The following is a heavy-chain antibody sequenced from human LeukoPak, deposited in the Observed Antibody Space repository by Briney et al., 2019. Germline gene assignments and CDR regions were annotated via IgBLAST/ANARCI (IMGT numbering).Heavy chain of an antibody. CDR1: GFTFSSYA. CDR2: ISGSGGST. V-gene: IGHV3-23*01. J-gene: IGHJ4*02. Sequence: PGGSLRLSCAASGFTFSSYAMSWVRQAPGKGLEWVSAISGSGGSTYYADSVKGRFTISRDNSKNTLYLQMNSLRAEDTAVYYCAKGSKEVPAACIDYWGQGTLVTVSS. D-gene: IGHD2-2*01. CDR3: AKGSKEVPAACIDY.